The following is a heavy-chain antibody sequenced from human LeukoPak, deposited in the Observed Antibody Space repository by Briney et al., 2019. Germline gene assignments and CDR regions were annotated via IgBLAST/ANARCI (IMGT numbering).Heavy chain of an antibody. V-gene: IGHV4-59*01. D-gene: IGHD3-10*01. CDR2: IYYSGST. J-gene: IGHJ6*03. CDR1: GGSISSYY. Sequence: SETLSLTCTVSGGSISSYYWSWIRQPPGKGLEWIGYIYYSGSTDYNPSLKSRVTISVDTSKNQFSLKLSSVTAADTAVYYCARDYYGSGSYYNDYYYYMDVWGKGTTVTVSS. CDR3: ARDYYGSGSYYNDYYYYMDV.